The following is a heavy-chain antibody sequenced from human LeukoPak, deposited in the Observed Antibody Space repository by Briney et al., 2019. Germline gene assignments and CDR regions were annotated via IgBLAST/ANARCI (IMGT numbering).Heavy chain of an antibody. CDR1: GYTFTSYG. CDR3: ARSGATVTPYYYGMDV. CDR2: ISAYNGNT. J-gene: IGHJ6*02. Sequence: ASVKVSCKASGYTFTSYGISWVRQAPGQGLEWMGWISAYNGNTNYAQKLQGRVTMTTDTSTSTAYMELRSLRSEDTAVYYCARSGATVTPYYYGMDVWGQGTTVTVSS. D-gene: IGHD4-17*01. V-gene: IGHV1-18*01.